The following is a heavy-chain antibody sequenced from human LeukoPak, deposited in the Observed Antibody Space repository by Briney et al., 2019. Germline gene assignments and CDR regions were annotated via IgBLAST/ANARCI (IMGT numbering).Heavy chain of an antibody. CDR3: VKDLGSYGAQLDY. V-gene: IGHV3-66*03. D-gene: IGHD5-18*01. J-gene: IGHJ4*02. Sequence: GGSLRLSCAASGFTVSSNYMSWVRQAPGKGLEWVSVIYSCGSTYYAASVKGRFTISRDNSKNTLYLQMNSLRAEHTAVYYCVKDLGSYGAQLDYCGQRTLVTVSS. CDR1: GFTVSSNY. CDR2: IYSCGST.